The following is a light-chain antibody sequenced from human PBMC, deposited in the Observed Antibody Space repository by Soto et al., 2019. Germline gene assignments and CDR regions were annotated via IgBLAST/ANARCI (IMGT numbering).Light chain of an antibody. CDR3: QQYANSPPT. CDR1: QSVSSN. V-gene: IGKV3-20*01. Sequence: VMTQSPATLSVSPGERATLSCRASQSVSSNLAWYQQKPGQAPRLLIYGASSRATGVPDRFSGSVSGTDFTLTISRLEPEDFAVYYCQQYANSPPTFGQGTKVDIK. CDR2: GAS. J-gene: IGKJ1*01.